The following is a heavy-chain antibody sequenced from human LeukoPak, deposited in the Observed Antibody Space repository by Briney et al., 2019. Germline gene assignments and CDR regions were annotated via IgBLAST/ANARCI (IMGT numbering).Heavy chain of an antibody. Sequence: SETLSLTCAVYGGSFSGYYWSWIRQPPGKGLEWIGEINHSGSTNYNPSLKSRVTISVDTSKNQFSLKLSSVTAADTAVYYCARGQPRDYVWGSYRYSMLFDYWGQGTLVTVCS. V-gene: IGHV4-34*01. J-gene: IGHJ4*02. CDR2: INHSGST. CDR3: ARGQPRDYVWGSYRYSMLFDY. D-gene: IGHD3-16*02. CDR1: GGSFSGYY.